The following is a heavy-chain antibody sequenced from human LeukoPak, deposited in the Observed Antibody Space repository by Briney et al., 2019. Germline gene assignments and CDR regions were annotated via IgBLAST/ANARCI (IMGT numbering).Heavy chain of an antibody. D-gene: IGHD6-19*01. Sequence: SETLSLTCTVSGGSISSYYWNWIRQPPGKGLEWIGYIYYSGSTNYNPSLKSRVTISVDTSKNQFSLKLSSVTAADTAMYYCARDGRIAVAGFYYYYGMDVWGQGTTVTVSS. V-gene: IGHV4-59*01. CDR1: GGSISSYY. CDR3: ARDGRIAVAGFYYYYGMDV. J-gene: IGHJ6*02. CDR2: IYYSGST.